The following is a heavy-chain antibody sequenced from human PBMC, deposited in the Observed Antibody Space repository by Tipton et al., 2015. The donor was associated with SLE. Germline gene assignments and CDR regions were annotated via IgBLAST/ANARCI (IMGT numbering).Heavy chain of an antibody. CDR3: ARDGYCGGDCYSD. CDR1: GGPISSYY. CDR2: IFYSGST. V-gene: IGHV4-59*01. D-gene: IGHD2-21*01. Sequence: TLSLTCTVSGGPISSYYWHWIRQPPGKGLEWIGYIFYSGSTDYNPSLKSRVTISVDTSKNQLSLKLSSVTAADTAVYYCARDGYCGGDCYSDWGQGTLVTVSS. J-gene: IGHJ4*02.